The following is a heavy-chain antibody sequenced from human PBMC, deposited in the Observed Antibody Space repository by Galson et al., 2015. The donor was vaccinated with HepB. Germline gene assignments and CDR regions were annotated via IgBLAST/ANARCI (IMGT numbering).Heavy chain of an antibody. J-gene: IGHJ4*02. V-gene: IGHV5-51*03. CDR2: IYPGDSDT. Sequence: SGAEVKKPGDSLKISCEGSGYSFKDHWIGWVRQMPGKGLEWMGTIYPGDSDTRYSPSFQGRVTISADKSISTAYLQWSSLKASDTAMYFCALVYSTSWAPFDSWGQGALVTVSS. CDR3: ALVYSTSWAPFDS. CDR1: GYSFKDHW. D-gene: IGHD6-13*01.